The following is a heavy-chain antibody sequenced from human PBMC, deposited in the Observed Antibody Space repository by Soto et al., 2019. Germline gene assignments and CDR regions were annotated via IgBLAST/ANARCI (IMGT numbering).Heavy chain of an antibody. V-gene: IGHV3-23*01. Sequence: GGSLRLSCAASGFTFSSYAMSWVRQAPGKGLEWVSGISGSGGTTYYADSVKGRFTISRDNSKNTLYLQMNSLRAEDTAVYYCAKDRRSLMYYDILTGGFDYWGQGTLVTVSS. CDR2: ISGSGGTT. CDR1: GFTFSSYA. D-gene: IGHD3-9*01. CDR3: AKDRRSLMYYDILTGGFDY. J-gene: IGHJ4*02.